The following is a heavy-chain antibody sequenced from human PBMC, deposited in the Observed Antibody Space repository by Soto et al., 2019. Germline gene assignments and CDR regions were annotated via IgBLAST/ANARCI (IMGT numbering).Heavy chain of an antibody. V-gene: IGHV3-30-3*01. CDR1: GFTFSNYA. J-gene: IGHJ4*02. Sequence: QVQLVESGGGVIQPGGSLRLSCAASGFTFSNYAMHWVRQAPGKGREWGAFISYDGSNRYYGDSVKCRFTISRDNSKNTLFLQMNSLRGDDTAVYYCARDLRSRGCYWGQGTLVTVSS. CDR2: ISYDGSNR. D-gene: IGHD6-19*01. CDR3: ARDLRSRGCY.